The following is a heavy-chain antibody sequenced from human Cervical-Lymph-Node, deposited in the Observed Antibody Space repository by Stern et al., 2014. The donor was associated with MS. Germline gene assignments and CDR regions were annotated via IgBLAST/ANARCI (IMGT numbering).Heavy chain of an antibody. V-gene: IGHV1-69*04. CDR3: ARDGYSSSWLFP. Sequence: QVQLMQSGAEVKKPGSSVKVSCKASGGTFSSYTISWVRQAPGQGLEWMGRIIPILGIANYAQKFQGRVTITADKSTSTAYMELSSLRSEDTAVYYCARDGYSSSWLFPWGQGTLVTVSS. CDR2: IIPILGIA. D-gene: IGHD6-13*01. CDR1: GGTFSSYT. J-gene: IGHJ5*02.